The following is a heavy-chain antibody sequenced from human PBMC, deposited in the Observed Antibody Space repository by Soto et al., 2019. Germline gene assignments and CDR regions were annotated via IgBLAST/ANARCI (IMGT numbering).Heavy chain of an antibody. CDR2: ISANDVGT. CDR1: GFTLRNYA. CDR3: AKAKNDYNWDNRPPFDY. J-gene: IGHJ4*02. V-gene: IGHV3-23*01. D-gene: IGHD1-20*01. Sequence: PVGSLRLSCEASGFTLRNYAMTWIRQAPGKGLEWVSLISANDVGTYYAESVKTRFTISTDQSRNTVYLQMDSLRADDTAIYYCAKAKNDYNWDNRPPFDYWGQGTLVT.